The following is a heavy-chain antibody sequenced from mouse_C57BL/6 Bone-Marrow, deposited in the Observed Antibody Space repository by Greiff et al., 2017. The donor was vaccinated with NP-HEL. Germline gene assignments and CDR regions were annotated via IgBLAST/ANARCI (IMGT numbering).Heavy chain of an antibody. J-gene: IGHJ1*03. CDR1: GFTFSDYY. V-gene: IGHV5-16*01. D-gene: IGHD1-1*01. CDR3: AREYYGSSYLPWYFDV. CDR2: INYDGSST. Sequence: EVKLEESEGGLVQPGSSMKLSCTASGFTFSDYYMAWVRQVPEKGLEWVANINYDGSSTYYLDSLKSRFIISRDNAKNILYLQMSSLKSEDTATYYCAREYYGSSYLPWYFDVWGTGTTVTVSS.